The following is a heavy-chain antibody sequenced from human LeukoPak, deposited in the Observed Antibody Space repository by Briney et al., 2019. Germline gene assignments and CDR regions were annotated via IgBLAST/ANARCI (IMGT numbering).Heavy chain of an antibody. CDR2: ISPYNGNT. CDR3: ARVFVSCNGGTCQVGAMDI. V-gene: IGHV1-18*01. J-gene: IGHJ3*02. D-gene: IGHD2-15*01. Sequence: ASVKVSCKASGYTGSNYGPTWGRQAPGQGLEWMGWISPYNGNTKYAQNLQGRVTMTTYTSTSTAYMKLRILRSDGTVVYYCARVFVSCNGGTCQVGAMDIWGQGTMVTVSS. CDR1: GYTGSNYG.